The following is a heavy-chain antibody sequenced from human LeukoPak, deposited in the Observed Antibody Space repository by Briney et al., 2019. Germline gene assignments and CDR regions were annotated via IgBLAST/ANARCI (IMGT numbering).Heavy chain of an antibody. J-gene: IGHJ6*02. Sequence: PGGSLRLSCAASGFTFSSYALHWVRQAPGKGLEWVAVISYDGSNKYYADSVKGRFTISRDNSKNTLYLQMNSLRAEDTAVYYCASTFPHTIFGVVIPTSYYYYGMDVWGQGTTVTVSS. CDR1: GFTFSSYA. V-gene: IGHV3-30*04. CDR3: ASTFPHTIFGVVIPTSYYYYGMDV. D-gene: IGHD3-3*01. CDR2: ISYDGSNK.